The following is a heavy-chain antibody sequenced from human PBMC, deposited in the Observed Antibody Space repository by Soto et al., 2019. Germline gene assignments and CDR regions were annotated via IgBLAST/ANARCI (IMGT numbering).Heavy chain of an antibody. CDR2: IYPDDSDT. V-gene: IGHV5-51*01. Sequence: ESLKISCKGSGYRFTNYWIVWVRQMPGKGLEWMGIIYPDDSDTTYSPSFQGQVTMSVDKSISTAYLQWSSLKASDTAMYYCARTRLRLGDLSRLYYFDYWGQGTLVTVSS. CDR3: ARTRLRLGDLSRLYYFDY. D-gene: IGHD3-16*02. J-gene: IGHJ4*02. CDR1: GYRFTNYW.